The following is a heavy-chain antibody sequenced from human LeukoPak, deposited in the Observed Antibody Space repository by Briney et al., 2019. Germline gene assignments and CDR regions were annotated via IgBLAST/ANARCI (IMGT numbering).Heavy chain of an antibody. D-gene: IGHD3-10*01. V-gene: IGHV4-4*02. Sequence: SKTLSLTCAVYGVSINSSSWWSWVRQSPGKGLEWIGDIGHSGGTNYNPSLKSRATISVDKSNTQVSLKLRSATAADTAVYYCAGNSGSYYGSGSYYNVYWGQGTLVIVSS. CDR1: GVSINSSSW. CDR3: AGNSGSYYGSGSYYNVY. J-gene: IGHJ4*02. CDR2: IGHSGGT.